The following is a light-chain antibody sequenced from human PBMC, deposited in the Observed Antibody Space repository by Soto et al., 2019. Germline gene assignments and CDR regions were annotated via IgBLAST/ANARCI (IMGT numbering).Light chain of an antibody. CDR1: QNINKN. CDR3: QQSFHTPYT. Sequence: DIQMTQSPSSLSAYVGDSVTISCRASQNINKNLNWYQQKSGKAPNLLIYGASNFHSGVPSRFRGSGSGNDFTLAISDLQPEDFATYYCQQSFHTPYTFGQGTKLEI. J-gene: IGKJ2*01. V-gene: IGKV1-39*01. CDR2: GAS.